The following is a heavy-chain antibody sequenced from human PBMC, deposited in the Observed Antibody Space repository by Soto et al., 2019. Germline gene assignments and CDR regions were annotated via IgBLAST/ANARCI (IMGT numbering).Heavy chain of an antibody. Sequence: PGGSLRLSCAASGFTFSAYWMHWVRQAPGKGLMWVSRINGDGGTTSYADSVKGRFTISRENAKNTLYLQMNSLRAEDTAVYYCARAAYGEYWFDPWGQGTLVTVSS. D-gene: IGHD4-17*01. CDR2: INGDGGTT. CDR1: GFTFSAYW. V-gene: IGHV3-74*01. J-gene: IGHJ5*02. CDR3: ARAAYGEYWFDP.